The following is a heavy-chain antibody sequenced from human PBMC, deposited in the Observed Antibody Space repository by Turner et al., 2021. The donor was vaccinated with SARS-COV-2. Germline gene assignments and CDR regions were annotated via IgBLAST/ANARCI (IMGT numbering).Heavy chain of an antibody. D-gene: IGHD3-10*01. CDR2: IYYVGNT. CDR1: GGSIKDSPFY. J-gene: IGHJ4*02. V-gene: IGHV4-39*01. Sequence: LQLQESGPGLVKPSETLSLTCHVSGGSIKDSPFYWGWIRQPPGKGLEWIGHIYYVGNTHFNPSLEIRVTMSLDASKGQFSLSLSSVSAADTTIYYCATLWRTSVAPFDYWGQGTLVSVSS. CDR3: ATLWRTSVAPFDY.